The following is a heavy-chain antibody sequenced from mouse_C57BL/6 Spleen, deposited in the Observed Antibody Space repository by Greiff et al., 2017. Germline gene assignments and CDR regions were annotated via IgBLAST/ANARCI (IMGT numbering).Heavy chain of an antibody. J-gene: IGHJ4*01. CDR1: GYTFTSYG. CDR2: IYPRSGNT. D-gene: IGHD4-1*01. Sequence: QVQLKEPGAELARPGASVKLSCKASGYTFTSYGISWVKQRTGQGLEWIGEIYPRSGNTYYNEKFKGKATLTADKSSSTAYMELRSLTSEDSAVYFFASERTGDAMDYWGQGTSVTVSS. V-gene: IGHV1-81*01. CDR3: ASERTGDAMDY.